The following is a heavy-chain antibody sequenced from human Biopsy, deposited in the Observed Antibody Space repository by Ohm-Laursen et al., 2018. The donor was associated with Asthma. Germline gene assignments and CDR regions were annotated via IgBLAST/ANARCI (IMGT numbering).Heavy chain of an antibody. CDR3: ARLTGNFRIDY. CDR2: IHYSGST. V-gene: IGHV4-59*08. CDR1: GGSFSNYY. Sequence: GTLSLTCAVYGGSFSNYYWTWIRQPPGKGLEWIGSIHYSGSTYFNPSLKSRVTIFVDTSKNQFSLKVDSVTAADTAVYYCARLTGNFRIDYWGQGTLVTVSS. D-gene: IGHD4-23*01. J-gene: IGHJ4*02.